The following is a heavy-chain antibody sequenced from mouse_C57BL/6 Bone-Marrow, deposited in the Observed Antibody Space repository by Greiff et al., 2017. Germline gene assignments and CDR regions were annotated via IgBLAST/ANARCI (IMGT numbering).Heavy chain of an antibody. CDR3: AGYYGSRAWFAY. CDR1: GYTFTSYW. J-gene: IGHJ3*01. D-gene: IGHD1-1*01. CDR2: IHPNSGST. Sequence: VQLQQPGAELVKPGASVKLSCKASGYTFTSYWMHWVKQRPGQGLEWIGMIHPNSGSTNYNEKFKSKATLTVDKSSSTAYMQLSSLTSEDSAVYYCAGYYGSRAWFAYWGQGTLVTVSA. V-gene: IGHV1-64*01.